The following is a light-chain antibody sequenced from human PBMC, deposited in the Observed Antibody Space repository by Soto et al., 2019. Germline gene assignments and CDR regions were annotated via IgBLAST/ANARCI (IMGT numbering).Light chain of an antibody. CDR1: SSDVGGYNY. CDR2: DVS. J-gene: IGLJ2*01. V-gene: IGLV2-14*01. CDR3: SSYTSSSTLV. Sequence: QSALTQPASVSGSPGQSITISCTGTSSDVGGYNYVSWYQQHPGKAPKLMIYDVSNRPSGVSNRFSGSKCGNTASLTISGLQAEDEADYYCSSYTSSSTLVFGGGTKVTV.